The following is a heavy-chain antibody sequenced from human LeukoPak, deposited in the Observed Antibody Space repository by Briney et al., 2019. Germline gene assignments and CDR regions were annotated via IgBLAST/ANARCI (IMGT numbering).Heavy chain of an antibody. Sequence: SVKVSCKASGGTFSSYAISWVRQAPGQGLEWMGRIIPILGIANYAQKFQGRVTITADKSTSTAYMELSSLRSEDTAVYYCARDQVPSIAARPWNNWFDPWGRGTLVTVSS. CDR3: ARDQVPSIAARPWNNWFDP. CDR2: IIPILGIA. J-gene: IGHJ5*02. V-gene: IGHV1-69*04. CDR1: GGTFSSYA. D-gene: IGHD6-6*01.